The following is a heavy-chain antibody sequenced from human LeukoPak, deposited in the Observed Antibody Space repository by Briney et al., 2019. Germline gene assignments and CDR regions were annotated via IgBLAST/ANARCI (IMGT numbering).Heavy chain of an antibody. J-gene: IGHJ4*02. Sequence: GGSLRLSCAASGSTFSSYGMHWVRQAPGKGLEWVAVIWYDGSNKYYADSVKGRFTISRDNAKNSLYLQMNSLRAEDTAVYYCAMTGSYFDYWGQGTLVTVSS. CDR1: GSTFSSYG. D-gene: IGHD3-10*01. V-gene: IGHV3-33*03. CDR3: AMTGSYFDY. CDR2: IWYDGSNK.